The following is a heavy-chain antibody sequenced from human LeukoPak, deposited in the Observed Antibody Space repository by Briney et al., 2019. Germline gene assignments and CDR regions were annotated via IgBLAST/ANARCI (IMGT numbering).Heavy chain of an antibody. CDR3: ARETAYYYDSSGYWTYYIDY. CDR2: IYTSGST. CDR1: GGSISSYY. Sequence: SETLSLTCTVSGGSISSYYWSWIRQPAGKGLEWIGRIYTSGSTNYNPSLKSRVTMSVDTSKNQFSLKLSSVTAADTAVYYCARETAYYYDSSGYWTYYIDYWGQATLVTVSS. D-gene: IGHD3-22*01. V-gene: IGHV4-4*07. J-gene: IGHJ4*02.